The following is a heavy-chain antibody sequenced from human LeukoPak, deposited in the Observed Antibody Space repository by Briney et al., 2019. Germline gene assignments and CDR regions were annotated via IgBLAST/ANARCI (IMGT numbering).Heavy chain of an antibody. J-gene: IGHJ4*02. CDR1: GYSISSGYY. D-gene: IGHD4-17*01. Sequence: PPETLSLTCAVSGYSISSGYYWGWIRQPPGKGLEWIGSIYHSGSTYYNPSLKSRVTISVDTSKNQFSLKLSSVTAADTAVYYCASDTRTVTSVLFDYWGQGTLVTVSS. CDR3: ASDTRTVTSVLFDY. CDR2: IYHSGST. V-gene: IGHV4-38-2*01.